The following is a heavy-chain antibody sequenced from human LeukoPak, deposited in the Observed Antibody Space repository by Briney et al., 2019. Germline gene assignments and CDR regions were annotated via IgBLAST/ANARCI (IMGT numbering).Heavy chain of an antibody. CDR1: GVSISSYY. Sequence: PSDTLSLTCTVSGVSISSYYWIGIRQPPERGLEGIGSISTSGSTNTKPSLKSRVTISVDTSKNHFSLKLTSVTAADTAVYYCARLLPPSGSYSYYYYYMDVCGKGTTVTVSS. CDR3: ARLLPPSGSYSYYYYYMDV. CDR2: ISTSGST. J-gene: IGHJ6*03. D-gene: IGHD1-26*01. V-gene: IGHV4-4*09.